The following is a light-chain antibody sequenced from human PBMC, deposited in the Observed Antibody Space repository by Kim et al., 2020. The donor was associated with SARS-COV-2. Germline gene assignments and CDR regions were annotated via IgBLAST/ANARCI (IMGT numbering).Light chain of an antibody. CDR3: QQYNNWPPWT. CDR2: GAS. Sequence: SPGERAPRSCRASQSVSSTLAWYQQKPGQAPRLLIYGASTRATGIPARFSGSGSGTEFTLTISSLQSEDFAVYYCQQYNNWPPWTFGQGTKVDIK. CDR1: QSVSST. J-gene: IGKJ1*01. V-gene: IGKV3-15*01.